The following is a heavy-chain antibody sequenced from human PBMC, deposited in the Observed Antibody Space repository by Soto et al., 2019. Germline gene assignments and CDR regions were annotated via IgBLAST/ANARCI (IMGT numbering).Heavy chain of an antibody. CDR1: GGTFSSYA. Sequence: GASVKVSCKASGGTFSSYAISWVRQAPGQGLEWMGGIIPIFGTANYAQKFQGRVTITADESTSTAYMELSSLRSEDTAVYYCARLFGYSYGSLPHHWGQGTLVTVSS. D-gene: IGHD5-18*01. V-gene: IGHV1-69*13. CDR3: ARLFGYSYGSLPHH. J-gene: IGHJ4*02. CDR2: IIPIFGTA.